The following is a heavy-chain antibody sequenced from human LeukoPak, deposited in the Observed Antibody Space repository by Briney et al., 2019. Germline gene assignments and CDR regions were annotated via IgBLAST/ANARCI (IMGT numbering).Heavy chain of an antibody. D-gene: IGHD6-19*01. CDR3: ARLPQDSSGWPGFDY. J-gene: IGHJ4*02. V-gene: IGHV4-61*08. Sequence: SETLSLTCTVSGGSISSGGYYWSWIRQPPGKGLEWIGYIYYSGSTNYNPSLKSRVTISVDTSKNQFSLKLSSVTAADTAVYYCARLPQDSSGWPGFDYWGQGTLVTVSS. CDR2: IYYSGST. CDR1: GGSISSGGYY.